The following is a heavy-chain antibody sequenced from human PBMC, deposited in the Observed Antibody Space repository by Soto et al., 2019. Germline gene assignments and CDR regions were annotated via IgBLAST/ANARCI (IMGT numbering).Heavy chain of an antibody. Sequence: QITLKESGPTLVRPTQTITLTCTFSGFSLSTNGVGVGWIRQSPGKALEWLALIYWDDDHRYIPSLKTRLTITKDTSKNQVVLTMTNLDPADTGTYYCAREAYYSTYFDSWGQGTLVTVSS. V-gene: IGHV2-5*02. CDR1: GFSLSTNGVG. J-gene: IGHJ4*02. CDR2: IYWDDDH. D-gene: IGHD3-10*01. CDR3: AREAYYSTYFDS.